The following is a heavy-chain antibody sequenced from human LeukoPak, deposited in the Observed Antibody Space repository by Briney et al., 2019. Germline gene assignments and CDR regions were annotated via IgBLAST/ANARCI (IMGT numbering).Heavy chain of an antibody. Sequence: GGSLRLSCAASGFTFSSYAMSWVRQAPGEGLEWVSAISGSGGSTYYADSVKGRFTISRDNSKNTLYLQMNSLRAEDTAVYYCAKDLVGATSNFDYWGQGTLVTVSS. CDR2: ISGSGGST. V-gene: IGHV3-23*01. D-gene: IGHD1-26*01. CDR3: AKDLVGATSNFDY. CDR1: GFTFSSYA. J-gene: IGHJ4*02.